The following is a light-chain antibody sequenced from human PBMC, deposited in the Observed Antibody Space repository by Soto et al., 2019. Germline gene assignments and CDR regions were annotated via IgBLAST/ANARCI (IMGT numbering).Light chain of an antibody. CDR2: DAS. J-gene: IGKJ1*01. CDR3: QQRKNWQVT. Sequence: ENVLTQSPGTLSLSPGERATLSCRASQSVGSYLAWYQQKPGQAPRLLIYDASNRATGIPARFSGSGSETDFTLTISSLEPEDFAVYYCQQRKNWQVTFGQGTKVDNK. CDR1: QSVGSY. V-gene: IGKV3D-11*02.